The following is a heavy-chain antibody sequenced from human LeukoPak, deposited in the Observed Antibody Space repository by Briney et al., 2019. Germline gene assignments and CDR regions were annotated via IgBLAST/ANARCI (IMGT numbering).Heavy chain of an antibody. J-gene: IGHJ1*01. CDR2: ISYDGSNK. Sequence: GSLRLSCAASGFTFSSYAMHWVRQAPGKGLEWVAVISYDGSNKYYADSVKGRFTISRDNAKNSLYLQMNSLRVEDTAVYYCAGPLGSPYFHHWGQGTLVTVSS. V-gene: IGHV3-30-3*01. CDR1: GFTFSSYA. CDR3: AGPLGSPYFHH. D-gene: IGHD3-10*01.